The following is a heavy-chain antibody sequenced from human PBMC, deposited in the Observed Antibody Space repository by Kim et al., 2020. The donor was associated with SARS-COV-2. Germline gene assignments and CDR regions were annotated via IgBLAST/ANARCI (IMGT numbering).Heavy chain of an antibody. CDR2: ISAYNGNT. Sequence: ASVKVSCKASGYTFTSYGISWVRQAPGQGLEWMGWISAYNGNTNYAQKLQGRVTMTTVTSTSTAYMELRSLRSDDTAVYYCARTDSSGYKSSPWYFDLWGRGTLVTVSS. D-gene: IGHD3-22*01. J-gene: IGHJ2*01. CDR3: ARTDSSGYKSSPWYFDL. V-gene: IGHV1-18*04. CDR1: GYTFTSYG.